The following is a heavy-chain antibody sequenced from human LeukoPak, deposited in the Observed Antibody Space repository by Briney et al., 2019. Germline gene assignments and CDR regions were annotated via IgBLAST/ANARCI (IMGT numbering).Heavy chain of an antibody. D-gene: IGHD3-9*01. CDR3: ARGDLTGYPSDY. J-gene: IGHJ4*02. CDR2: ISGNT. V-gene: IGHV4-59*08. Sequence: SETLSLTCTVSGGSISSYYWYWIRQPPGKGLEWIGYISGNTNYNPSLKSRVTISVDTSKNQISLKLSSVTAADTAVYYCARGDLTGYPSDYWGQGTLVTVSS. CDR1: GGSISSYY.